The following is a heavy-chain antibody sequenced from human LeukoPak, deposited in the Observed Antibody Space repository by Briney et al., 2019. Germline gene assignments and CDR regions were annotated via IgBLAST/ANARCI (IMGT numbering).Heavy chain of an antibody. CDR2: IYTSGST. V-gene: IGHV4-4*07. D-gene: IGHD2-15*01. CDR3: ARGRQGRSHCSGGSCYSLGYYYYYMDV. CDR1: GGSISSYY. Sequence: PSETLSLTCTVSGGSISSYYWSWIRQPAGKGLEWIGRIYTSGSTNYNPSLKSRVTMSVDTSKNQFSLKLSSVTAADTAVYYCARGRQGRSHCSGGSCYSLGYYYYYMDVWGKGTTVTVSS. J-gene: IGHJ6*03.